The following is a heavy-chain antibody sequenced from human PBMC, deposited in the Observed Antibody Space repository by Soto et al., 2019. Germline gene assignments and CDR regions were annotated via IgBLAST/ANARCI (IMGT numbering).Heavy chain of an antibody. D-gene: IGHD4-17*01. CDR1: GGTFSSYA. J-gene: IGHJ4*02. V-gene: IGHV1-69*01. Sequence: QVQLVQSVAEVKKPGSSVKGSCKASGGTFSSYAISWVRQAPGQGLEWVGGIIPIFGTANYAQKFQGRVTITADESTSTAYMELSSLRSEDTAVYYCARGPDYGDYATYFDFWGQGTLVTVSS. CDR3: ARGPDYGDYATYFDF. CDR2: IIPIFGTA.